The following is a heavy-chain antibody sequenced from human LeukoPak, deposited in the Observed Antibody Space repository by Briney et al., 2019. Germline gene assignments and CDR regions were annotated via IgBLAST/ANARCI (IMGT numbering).Heavy chain of an antibody. CDR3: ASDIAAAWYYY. Sequence: PSETLSLTCTVSGGSISSYYWSWIRQPPGKGLEWIGYVYYSGSTNYNPSLKCRVTISLDTSKNQFSLKLRSVTAADTAVYYCASDIAAAWYYYWGQGTLVTVSS. J-gene: IGHJ4*02. CDR1: GGSISSYY. D-gene: IGHD6-13*01. CDR2: VYYSGST. V-gene: IGHV4-59*01.